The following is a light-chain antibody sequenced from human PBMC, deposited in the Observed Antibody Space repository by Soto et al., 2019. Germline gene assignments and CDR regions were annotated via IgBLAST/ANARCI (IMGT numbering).Light chain of an antibody. J-gene: IGKJ2*01. CDR3: QQYHSYPPGNA. CDR2: DAS. V-gene: IGKV1-33*01. CDR1: KNVDEN. Sequence: DIQMTQSPSSLSASVGDRVTSTCEASKNVDENSIWYQQKPGKAPKLLIYDASDLETGVPSRFAGSASATEFTLTISSLQPDDFATYYCQQYHSYPPGNAFGPGTQVDI.